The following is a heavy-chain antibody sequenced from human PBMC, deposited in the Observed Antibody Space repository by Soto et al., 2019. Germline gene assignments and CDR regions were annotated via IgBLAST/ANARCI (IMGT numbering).Heavy chain of an antibody. V-gene: IGHV3-30-3*01. Sequence: GGSLRLSCAASGFTFSSYAMHWVRQAPGKGLEWVAVISYDGSNKYYADSVKGRFTISRDNSKNTLYLQMNSLRAEDTAVYYCARGFGKTNAFDIWGQGTMVTVSS. D-gene: IGHD3-10*01. CDR2: ISYDGSNK. CDR1: GFTFSSYA. CDR3: ARGFGKTNAFDI. J-gene: IGHJ3*02.